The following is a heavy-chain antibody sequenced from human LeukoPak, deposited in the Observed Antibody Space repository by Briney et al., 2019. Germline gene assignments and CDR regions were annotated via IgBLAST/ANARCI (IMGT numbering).Heavy chain of an antibody. CDR3: ARESSSWSRGFDY. J-gene: IGHJ4*02. Sequence: PSETLSLTCTVSGGSISSYYWSWIRQPPGKGLEWIGHIYYSGSTNYNPSLKSRVTISVDTSKNQFSLKLSSVTAADTAVYYCARESSSWSRGFDYWGQGTLVTVSS. CDR1: GGSISSYY. CDR2: IYYSGST. D-gene: IGHD6-13*01. V-gene: IGHV4-59*01.